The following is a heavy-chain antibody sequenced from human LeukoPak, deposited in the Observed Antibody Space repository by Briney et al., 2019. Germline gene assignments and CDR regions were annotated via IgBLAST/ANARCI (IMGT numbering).Heavy chain of an antibody. V-gene: IGHV3-30*02. CDR2: IRYDGSKK. CDR3: ANTLDTAKVPIDDY. Sequence: PGGSLRLSCAASGFTFSSYCMSWVRQAPGKGLEWVAFIRYDGSKKYYANSVKGRFTISRDNSKNTLYLQMNSLRAEDTAVYYCANTLDTAKVPIDDYWDEGTLVAFSS. CDR1: GFTFSSYC. D-gene: IGHD5-18*01. J-gene: IGHJ4*02.